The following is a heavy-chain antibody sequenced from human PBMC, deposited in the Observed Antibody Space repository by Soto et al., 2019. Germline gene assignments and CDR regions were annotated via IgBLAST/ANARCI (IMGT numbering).Heavy chain of an antibody. CDR2: IYYTGSI. CDR3: ARVYCRRSSCYAVFDY. D-gene: IGHD2-2*01. V-gene: IGHV4-59*08. J-gene: IGHJ4*02. CDR1: DGSISSYY. Sequence: PSETLSLTGAGSDGSISSYYWSWIRQPPGKGLEWIGYIYYTGSINYSPSLKSRVTISIDTSKNQFSLKLRSVTAADTAVYYCARVYCRRSSCYAVFDYSGQRTPVTLSS.